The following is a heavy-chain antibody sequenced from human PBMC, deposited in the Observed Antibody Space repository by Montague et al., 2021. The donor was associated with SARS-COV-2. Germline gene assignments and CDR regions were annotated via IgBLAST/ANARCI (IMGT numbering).Heavy chain of an antibody. V-gene: IGHV3-74*01. CDR1: GFIFKDYC. J-gene: IGHJ4*02. Sequence: SLRLSCSASGFIFKDYCMPWVRQVPGKGLVWVSWINGVGSATTYADFVKGRFTISRDNAENTLHLQMDSLRAEDTAVYYCARDFAHRGDWGQGTLVTVSS. CDR3: ARDFAHRGD. CDR2: INGVGSAT. D-gene: IGHD3-10*01.